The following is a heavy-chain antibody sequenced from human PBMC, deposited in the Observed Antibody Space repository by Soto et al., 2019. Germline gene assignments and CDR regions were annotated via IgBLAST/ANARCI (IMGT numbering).Heavy chain of an antibody. D-gene: IGHD3-22*01. Sequence: GGSLRLSCAASGFTFSSYAMHWVRQAPGKGLEWVAVISYDGSNKYYADSVKGRFTISRDNSKNTLYLQMNSLRAEDTAVYYCARPFYDSSGYYYYYFDYWGQGTLVTVSS. CDR3: ARPFYDSSGYYYYYFDY. CDR1: GFTFSSYA. V-gene: IGHV3-30-3*01. CDR2: ISYDGSNK. J-gene: IGHJ4*02.